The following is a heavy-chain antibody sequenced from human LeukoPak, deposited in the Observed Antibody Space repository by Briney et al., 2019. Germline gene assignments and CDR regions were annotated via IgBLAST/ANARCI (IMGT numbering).Heavy chain of an antibody. CDR1: GYTCSDYY. CDR3: ASERLPTKYCGGDCYTFDY. Sequence: ASVKVSCKASGYTCSDYYMHWVRQAPGQGLEWMGWSNPDSGGTKYAQKFQDRVTMTSDTSISTAYMELSRLRSDDTAVYYCASERLPTKYCGGDCYTFDYWGQGTLVTVSS. CDR2: SNPDSGGT. J-gene: IGHJ4*02. D-gene: IGHD2-21*02. V-gene: IGHV1-2*02.